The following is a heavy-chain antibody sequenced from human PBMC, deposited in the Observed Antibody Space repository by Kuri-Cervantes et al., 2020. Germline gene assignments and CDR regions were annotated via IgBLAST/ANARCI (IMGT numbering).Heavy chain of an antibody. D-gene: IGHD4-11*01. Sequence: LSLTCAASGFTFSSYWMHWVRQAPGKGLVWVSRVNSGGSSTSYADSVKGRFTISRDNAKNTLYLQMNSLRAEDTAVYYCARDILRADDYSNSSAFDYWGQGTLVTVSS. CDR1: GFTFSSYW. CDR3: ARDILRADDYSNSSAFDY. V-gene: IGHV3-74*01. CDR2: VNSGGSST. J-gene: IGHJ4*02.